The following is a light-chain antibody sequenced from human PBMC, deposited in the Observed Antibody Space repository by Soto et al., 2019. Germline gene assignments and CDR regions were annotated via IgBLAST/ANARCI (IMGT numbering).Light chain of an antibody. CDR3: AAWDDSLNADV. CDR1: SSNIGSNT. CDR2: GNN. V-gene: IGLV1-44*01. J-gene: IGLJ1*01. Sequence: QSVLTQPPSASGTPGQRVTISCSGSSSNIGSNTVNWYQQLPGTAPKLLIYGNNQRPSGVPDRFSGSKSGTSASLAISGLHSDDEADYYCAAWDDSLNADVFGTGTKLTVL.